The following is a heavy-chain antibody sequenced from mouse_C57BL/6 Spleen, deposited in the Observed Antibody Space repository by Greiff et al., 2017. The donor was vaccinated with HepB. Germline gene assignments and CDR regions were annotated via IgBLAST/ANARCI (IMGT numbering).Heavy chain of an antibody. CDR2: ISSGGSYT. D-gene: IGHD2-2*01. V-gene: IGHV5-6*02. Sequence: EVKLEESGGDLVKPGGSLKLSCAASGFTFSSYGMSWVRQTPDKRLEWVATISSGGSYTYYPDSVKGRFTISRDNAKNTLYLQMSSLKSEDTAMYYCASSMVNYFDYWGQGTTLTVSS. CDR3: ASSMVNYFDY. J-gene: IGHJ2*01. CDR1: GFTFSSYG.